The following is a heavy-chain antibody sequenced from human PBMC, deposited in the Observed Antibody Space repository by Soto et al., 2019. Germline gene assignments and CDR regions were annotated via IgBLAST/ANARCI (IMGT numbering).Heavy chain of an antibody. CDR3: ARDRSSSTSCQFTVDC. D-gene: IGHD2-2*01. V-gene: IGHV4-31*11. CDR2: IYHGGTT. J-gene: IGHJ4*02. CDR1: GGSIDSAGSY. Sequence: SETLSLTCAVSGGSIDSAGSYWSWIRQIPGRGLEWIGHIYHGGTTDYNPPLKSRITMSVDTSKNQFSLELNSLRAEDTALYYCARDRSSSTSCQFTVDCWGRGTLVTVSS.